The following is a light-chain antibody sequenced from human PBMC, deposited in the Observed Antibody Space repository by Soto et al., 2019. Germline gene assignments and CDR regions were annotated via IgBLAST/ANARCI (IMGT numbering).Light chain of an antibody. CDR3: QQYINDWA. Sequence: DIQMTKSPSTLSASVGDRVTITCRASQSISSWLAWYQQKPGTAPKLLIHDVSSLQGGVPSRFSGSGSGAEFTLTISGLQPDDFATYYCQQYINDWAFGQGTKVDIK. V-gene: IGKV1-5*01. J-gene: IGKJ1*01. CDR1: QSISSW. CDR2: DVS.